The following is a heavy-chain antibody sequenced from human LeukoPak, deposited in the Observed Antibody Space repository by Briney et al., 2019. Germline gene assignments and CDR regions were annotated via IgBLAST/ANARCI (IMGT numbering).Heavy chain of an antibody. V-gene: IGHV4-34*01. Sequence: SETLSLTCAVYGGSFSGYYWSWIRQPPGKGLEWIGEINHSGSTNYNPSLKSRVTISVDTSKNQFSLKLSSVTAADTAVYYCARGEDCSSTSCSTDYYYYYYMDVWGKGTTVTVSS. CDR1: GGSFSGYY. D-gene: IGHD2-2*02. CDR2: INHSGST. CDR3: ARGEDCSSTSCSTDYYYYYYMDV. J-gene: IGHJ6*03.